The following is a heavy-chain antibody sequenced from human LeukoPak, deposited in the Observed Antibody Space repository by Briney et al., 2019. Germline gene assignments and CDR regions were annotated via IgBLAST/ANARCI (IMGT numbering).Heavy chain of an antibody. CDR1: GGSFSGYY. CDR2: INHSGST. V-gene: IGHV4-34*01. Sequence: PSETLSLTCAVYGGSFSGYYWSWIRQPPGKGLEWIGEINHSGSTNYNPSLKSRVTISVDTSKNQFSLKLSSVTAADTAVYYCARSYDFWSGYYRFYYYYGMDVWGQGTTVTVSS. J-gene: IGHJ6*02. D-gene: IGHD3-3*01. CDR3: ARSYDFWSGYYRFYYYYGMDV.